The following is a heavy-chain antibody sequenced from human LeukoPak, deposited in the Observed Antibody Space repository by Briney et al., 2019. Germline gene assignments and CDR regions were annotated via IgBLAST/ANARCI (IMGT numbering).Heavy chain of an antibody. CDR3: ARNADYCMDV. Sequence: SETLSLTCDVSGDSISSSTYYWAWIRQPPGKGLEWVGSIYYTGSTYYNPSLKSRVSLAVDTSKNQYSLILSSVTAADTAVYYCARNADYCMDVWGTGITVTVSS. CDR1: GDSISSSTYY. V-gene: IGHV4-39*07. CDR2: IYYTGST. J-gene: IGHJ6*03.